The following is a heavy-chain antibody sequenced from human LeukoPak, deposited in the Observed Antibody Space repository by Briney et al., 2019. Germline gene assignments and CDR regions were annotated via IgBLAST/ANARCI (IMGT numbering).Heavy chain of an antibody. CDR3: ARGLGMHCSGGSCYWNYYYYYYGMGV. J-gene: IGHJ6*02. CDR2: MNPNSGNT. CDR1: GYTFTSYD. Sequence: ASVKVSCKASGYTFTSYDINWVRQATGQGLEWMGWMNPNSGNTGYAQKFQGRVTMTRNTSISTAYMELSSLRSEDTAVYYCARGLGMHCSGGSCYWNYYYYYYGMGVWGQGTTVTVSS. D-gene: IGHD2-15*01. V-gene: IGHV1-8*01.